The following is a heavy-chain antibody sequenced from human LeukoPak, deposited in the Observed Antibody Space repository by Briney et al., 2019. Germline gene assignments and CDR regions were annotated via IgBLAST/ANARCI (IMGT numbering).Heavy chain of an antibody. CDR2: IYTSGST. CDR3: ARDRYSGSYYWFDP. D-gene: IGHD1-26*01. Sequence: SETLSLTCTVSGGSISSYYWSWLRQPAGKGLEWIGRIYTSGSTNYNPSLKSRVTMSVDTSKNQFSLKLSSVTAADTAVYYCARDRYSGSYYWFDPWGQGTLVTVSS. J-gene: IGHJ5*02. CDR1: GGSISSYY. V-gene: IGHV4-4*07.